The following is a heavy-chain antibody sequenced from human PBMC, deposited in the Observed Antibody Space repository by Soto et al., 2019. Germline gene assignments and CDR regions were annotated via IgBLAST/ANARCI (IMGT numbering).Heavy chain of an antibody. Sequence: EVQLVESGGGLVQPGGSLRLSCAASGFTFSNAWMSWVRQAPGKGLEWVGRIKSKTDGGTTDYAAPVKGRFTISRDDSKNTLYLQMNGLKTEDTAVYYCTHSGYDNYYYYYMDVWGKGTTVTVSS. CDR1: GFTFSNAW. D-gene: IGHD5-12*01. CDR3: THSGYDNYYYYYMDV. V-gene: IGHV3-15*01. J-gene: IGHJ6*03. CDR2: IKSKTDGGTT.